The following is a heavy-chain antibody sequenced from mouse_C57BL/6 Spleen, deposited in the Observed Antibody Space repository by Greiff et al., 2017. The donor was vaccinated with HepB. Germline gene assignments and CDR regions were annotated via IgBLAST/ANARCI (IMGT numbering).Heavy chain of an antibody. CDR2: ISDGGSYT. V-gene: IGHV5-4*03. D-gene: IGHD2-5*01. Sequence: EVKLMESGGGLVKPGGSLKLSCAASGFTFSSYAMSWVRQTPEKRLEWVATISDGGSYTYYPDNVKGRFTISRDNAKNNLYLQMSHLKSEDTAMYYCARSAYYSNYGFAYWGQGTLVPVSA. J-gene: IGHJ3*01. CDR1: GFTFSSYA. CDR3: ARSAYYSNYGFAY.